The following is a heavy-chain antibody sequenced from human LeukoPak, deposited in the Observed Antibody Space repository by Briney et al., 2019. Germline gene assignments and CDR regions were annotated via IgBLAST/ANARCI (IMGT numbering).Heavy chain of an antibody. CDR1: GFTFSSYS. Sequence: GGSLRLSCAASGFTFSSYSVNWVRQAPGKGLEWVSSISSSSSYIYYADSVKGRFTISRDNAKNSLYLQMNSLRAEDTAVYYCARDVDTAMVPFDYWGQGTLVTVSS. D-gene: IGHD5-18*01. J-gene: IGHJ4*02. V-gene: IGHV3-21*01. CDR2: ISSSSSYI. CDR3: ARDVDTAMVPFDY.